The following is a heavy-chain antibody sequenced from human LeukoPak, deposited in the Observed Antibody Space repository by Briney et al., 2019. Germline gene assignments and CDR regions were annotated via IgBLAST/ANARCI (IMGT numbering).Heavy chain of an antibody. V-gene: IGHV3-9*01. CDR1: GFTFSTYA. CDR3: AKDHYYDSRGQVAVDY. J-gene: IGHJ4*02. D-gene: IGHD3-22*01. Sequence: GGSLRLSCAASGFTFSTYAASWVRQAPGKGLEWVSGISWNSGSIGYADSVKGRFTISRDNAKNSLYLQMNSLRAEDTALYYCAKDHYYDSRGQVAVDYWGQGTLVTVSS. CDR2: ISWNSGSI.